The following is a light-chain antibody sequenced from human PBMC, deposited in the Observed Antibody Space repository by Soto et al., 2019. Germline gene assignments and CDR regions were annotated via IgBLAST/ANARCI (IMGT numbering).Light chain of an antibody. CDR1: NSNIGAGYD. CDR2: GNS. V-gene: IGLV1-40*01. CDR3: QSYDSSLSGWV. Sequence: QSVLTQPPSVSWAPGQRVTISCTGYNSNIGAGYDVHWYQQLPGTAPKLLIYGNSNRPSGVPDRFSASKSGTSASLAITGLQAEDEADYYCQSYDSSLSGWVFGGGTKLTVL. J-gene: IGLJ3*02.